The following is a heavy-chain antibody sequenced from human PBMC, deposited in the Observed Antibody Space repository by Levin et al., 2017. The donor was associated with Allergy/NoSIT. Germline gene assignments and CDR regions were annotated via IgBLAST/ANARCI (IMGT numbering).Heavy chain of an antibody. CDR2: IIPIFGTA. D-gene: IGHD4-17*01. V-gene: IGHV1-69*13. CDR3: ARDVAEYGDYAGGNWFDP. J-gene: IGHJ5*02. Sequence: GASVKVSCKASGGTFSSYAISWVRQAPGQGLEWMGGIIPIFGTANYAQKFQGRVTITADESTSTAYMELSSLRSEDTAVYYCARDVAEYGDYAGGNWFDPWGQGTLVTVSS. CDR1: GGTFSSYA.